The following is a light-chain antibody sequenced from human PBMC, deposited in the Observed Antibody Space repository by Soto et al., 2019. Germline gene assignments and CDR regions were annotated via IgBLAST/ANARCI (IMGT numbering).Light chain of an antibody. CDR3: NSDTGRIYV. Sequence: QSALTQPASASGSPGQSVTISCTGTSSDVGGYDYVSWYQHHPGKAPKLIIFEVNKRPSGVSDRFSGSKFGNPASLTVSRLQAEDEADYYCNSDTGRIYVFGTGTKVTVL. J-gene: IGLJ1*01. CDR2: EVN. CDR1: SSDVGGYDY. V-gene: IGLV2-8*01.